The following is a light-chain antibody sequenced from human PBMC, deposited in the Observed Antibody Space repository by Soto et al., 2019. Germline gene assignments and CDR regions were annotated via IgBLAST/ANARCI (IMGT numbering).Light chain of an antibody. V-gene: IGKV3-20*01. CDR2: DTS. Sequence: EIVLMQSPGTLSLSPGEGATLSCRASQSVNNNDLAWYQQRPGQAPTVLIFDTSRRATGVPDRFSGSGSGTDFTLRISRVEPDDFAVYYCQQYGSSQFTFGPGTKVNI. J-gene: IGKJ3*01. CDR3: QQYGSSQFT. CDR1: QSVNNND.